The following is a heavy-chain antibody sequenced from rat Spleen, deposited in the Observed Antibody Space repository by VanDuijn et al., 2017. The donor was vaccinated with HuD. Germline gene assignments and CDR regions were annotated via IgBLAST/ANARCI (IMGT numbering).Heavy chain of an antibody. Sequence: EVQLVESGGGLVQPGRSLKLSCAASGFTFSNYGMHWIRQAPTKGLEWVASISPSGVSTYYRDSAKGRFTISRDNAKSTLYLQMNSLRSEDTATYYCARHVGYPGITPFDYWGQGVMVTVSS. CDR1: GFTFSNYG. D-gene: IGHD1-4*01. CDR2: ISPSGVST. J-gene: IGHJ2*01. V-gene: IGHV5-19*01. CDR3: ARHVGYPGITPFDY.